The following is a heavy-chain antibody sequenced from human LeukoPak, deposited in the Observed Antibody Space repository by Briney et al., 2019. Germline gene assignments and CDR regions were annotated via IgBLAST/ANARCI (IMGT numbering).Heavy chain of an antibody. J-gene: IGHJ4*02. CDR3: ARSAGYSPTKFDY. CDR1: GYTFTGYY. CDR2: INPNSGGT. V-gene: IGHV1-2*02. Sequence: ASVKVSCKASGYTFTGYYMHWVRQAPGQGLEWMGWINPNSGGTNYAQKFQGRVTMTRDTSISTAYMELRSLRSDDTAVYYCARSAGYSPTKFDYWGQGTLVTVSS. D-gene: IGHD5-18*01.